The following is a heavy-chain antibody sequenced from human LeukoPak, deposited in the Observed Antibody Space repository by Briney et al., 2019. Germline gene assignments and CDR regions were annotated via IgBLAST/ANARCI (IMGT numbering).Heavy chain of an antibody. CDR3: ATRALVAGTGFDY. Sequence: SETLSLTCTVSGGSISSGSYYWSWIRQPAGKGLEWIGRIYTSGSTNYNPSLKSRVTISVDTSKNQFSLKLSSVTAADTAVYYCATRALVAGTGFDYWGQGTLVTVSS. V-gene: IGHV4-61*02. J-gene: IGHJ4*02. D-gene: IGHD6-19*01. CDR2: IYTSGST. CDR1: GGSISSGSYY.